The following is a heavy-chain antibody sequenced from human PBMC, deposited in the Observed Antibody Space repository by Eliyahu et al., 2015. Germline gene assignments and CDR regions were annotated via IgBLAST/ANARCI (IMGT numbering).Heavy chain of an antibody. CDR2: ISSSGGST. Sequence: EVQLLQSGGGLVQPGGSLRLSCATSGFTFDKFAMNWVRQAPGRGLEWVSFISSSGGSTLYADSVKGRFTIXRDNSKNTLDLQMNSLGVEDTAVYYCAKGLGTVRGAFDIWGQGTMVSVSS. J-gene: IGHJ3*02. CDR1: GFTFDKFA. CDR3: AKGLGTVRGAFDI. V-gene: IGHV3-23*01. D-gene: IGHD1-1*01.